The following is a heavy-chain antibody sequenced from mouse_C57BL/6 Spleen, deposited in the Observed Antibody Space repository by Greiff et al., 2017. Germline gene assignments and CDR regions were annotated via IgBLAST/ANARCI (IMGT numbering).Heavy chain of an antibody. CDR3: ARWYGDDAMDY. CDR2: IYPGSGST. CDR1: GYTFTSYW. Sequence: QVQLQQSGAELVKPGASVKMSCKASGYTFTSYWITWVKQRPGQGLEWIGDIYPGSGSTNYNEKFKGKATLTVDTSSSTAYMQLSSLTSEDSAVYYCARWYGDDAMDYWGQGTSVTVSS. J-gene: IGHJ4*01. V-gene: IGHV1-55*01. D-gene: IGHD2-14*01.